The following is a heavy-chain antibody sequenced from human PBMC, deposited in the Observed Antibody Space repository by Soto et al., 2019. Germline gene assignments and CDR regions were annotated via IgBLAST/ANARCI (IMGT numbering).Heavy chain of an antibody. Sequence: SETLSLTCAVYGGSFSGYYWSWIRQPPGKGLEWIGEINHSGSTNYNPSLKSRVTISVDTSKNQFSLKLSSVTAADTAVYYCARVAVTTAGDYYYYVDVWGKGTTVTVSS. CDR2: INHSGST. CDR1: GGSFSGYY. D-gene: IGHD4-4*01. J-gene: IGHJ6*03. CDR3: ARVAVTTAGDYYYYVDV. V-gene: IGHV4-34*01.